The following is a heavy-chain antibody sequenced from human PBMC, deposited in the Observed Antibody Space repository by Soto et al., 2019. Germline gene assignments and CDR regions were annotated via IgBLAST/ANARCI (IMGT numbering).Heavy chain of an antibody. CDR1: GGSISSGDYN. V-gene: IGHV4-31*03. Sequence: SETLSLTCTVSGGSISSGDYNWSWIRQHPGKGLEWIGYIYYSGSTYYNPSLKSRITISVDTSKNHCPLKLSSVTAADTAVYYCAGDQYSGFQFHYWGQGTLVTVSS. D-gene: IGHD6-6*01. CDR3: AGDQYSGFQFHY. CDR2: IYYSGST. J-gene: IGHJ4*02.